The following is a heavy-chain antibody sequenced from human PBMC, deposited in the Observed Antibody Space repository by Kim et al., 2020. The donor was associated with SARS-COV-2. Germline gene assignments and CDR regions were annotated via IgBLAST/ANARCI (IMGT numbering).Heavy chain of an antibody. D-gene: IGHD3-10*01. J-gene: IGHJ6*02. Sequence: DSVKGRFTISRDNAKNSLYLQMNSLRAEDTALYYCAKDFGGNYYYGMDVWGQGTTVTVSS. V-gene: IGHV3-9*01. CDR3: AKDFGGNYYYGMDV.